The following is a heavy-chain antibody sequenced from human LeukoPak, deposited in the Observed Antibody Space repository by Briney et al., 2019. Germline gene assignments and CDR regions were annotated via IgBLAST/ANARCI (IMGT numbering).Heavy chain of an antibody. CDR3: ARQGGQWLVLGWFDP. Sequence: SETLSLTCTVSGGSINSSSYYWGWIRQPPGKGLEWIGSIYYSGSTYYNPSLKSRVTISVDTSKNQFSLKLSSVTAADTAVYYCARQGGQWLVLGWFDPWGQGTLVTVSS. J-gene: IGHJ5*02. CDR1: GGSINSSSYY. D-gene: IGHD6-19*01. V-gene: IGHV4-39*01. CDR2: IYYSGST.